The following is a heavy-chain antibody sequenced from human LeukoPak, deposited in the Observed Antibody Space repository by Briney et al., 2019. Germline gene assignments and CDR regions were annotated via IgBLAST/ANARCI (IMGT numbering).Heavy chain of an antibody. CDR3: ARHRLGDNDNNDYYYGWFDP. D-gene: IGHD3-10*01. CDR2: IIPILGTA. V-gene: IGHV1-69*13. Sequence: ASVKVSCKASRGTFSSYAISWVRQAPGQGLEWMGGIIPILGTANYAQKFQGRVTITADEFTSTAYMELSSLRSEDTAVYYCARHRLGDNDNNDYYYGWFDPWGQGTLVTVSS. CDR1: RGTFSSYA. J-gene: IGHJ5*02.